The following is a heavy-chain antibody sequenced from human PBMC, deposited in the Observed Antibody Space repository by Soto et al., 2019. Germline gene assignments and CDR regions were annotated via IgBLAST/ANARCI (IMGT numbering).Heavy chain of an antibody. D-gene: IGHD2-2*01. V-gene: IGHV1-69*13. CDR3: ASKTQTKRIIVVVPAAINMDV. CDR2: IIPIFGTA. Sequence: GASVKVSCKASGGTFSSYAISWVRQAPGQGLEWMGGIIPIFGTANYAQKFQGRVTITADESTSTAYMELSSLRSEDTAAYYCASKTQTKRIIVVVPAAINMDVWGQGTTVTVSS. CDR1: GGTFSSYA. J-gene: IGHJ6*02.